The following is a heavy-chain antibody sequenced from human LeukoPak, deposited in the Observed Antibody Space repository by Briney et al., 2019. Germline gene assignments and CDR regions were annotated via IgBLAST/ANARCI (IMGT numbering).Heavy chain of an antibody. CDR1: GGSISSYY. D-gene: IGHD2-15*01. J-gene: IGHJ4*02. V-gene: IGHV4-59*01. CDR2: IYYCGST. CDR3: ARDRGRGGYVDY. Sequence: SETLSLTCTVSGGSISSYYWSWIRQPPGKGLEWIGYIYYCGSTNYNPSLKSRVTISVDTSKNQFSLKLSSVTAADTAVYYCARDRGRGGYVDYWGQGTLVTVSS.